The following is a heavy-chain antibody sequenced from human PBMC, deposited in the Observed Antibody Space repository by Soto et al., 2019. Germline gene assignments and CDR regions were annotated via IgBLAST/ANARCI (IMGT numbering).Heavy chain of an antibody. CDR1: GFTFSSYG. CDR3: ARAIYFSPSYFDF. J-gene: IGHJ4*02. D-gene: IGHD3-9*01. CDR2: ISSSSSTI. V-gene: IGHV3-48*01. Sequence: EVQLVESGGGLVQPGGSLRLSCAASGFTFSSYGMNWVRQAPGKGLEWVSYISSSSSTIYYADSVKGRFTISRDNAKNSVYLQLNSLRAEDTAVYYCARAIYFSPSYFDFWGQGTLVTVSS.